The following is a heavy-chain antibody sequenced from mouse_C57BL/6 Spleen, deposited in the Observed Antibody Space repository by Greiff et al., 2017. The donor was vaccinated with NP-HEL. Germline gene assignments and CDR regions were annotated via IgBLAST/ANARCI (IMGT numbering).Heavy chain of an antibody. CDR1: GYTFTSYG. J-gene: IGHJ1*03. D-gene: IGHD2-4*01. Sequence: QVQLQQSGAELARPGASVKLSCKASGYTFTSYGISWVKQRTGQGLEWIGEIYPRSGNTYYNEKFKGKATLTADKSSSTAYMELRSLTSEDSAVYFCARGGYDYDDWYFDVWGTGTTVTVSS. CDR2: IYPRSGNT. V-gene: IGHV1-81*01. CDR3: ARGGYDYDDWYFDV.